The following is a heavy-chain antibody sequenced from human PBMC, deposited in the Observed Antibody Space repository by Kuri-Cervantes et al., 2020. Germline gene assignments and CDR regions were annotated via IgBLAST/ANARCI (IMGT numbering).Heavy chain of an antibody. J-gene: IGHJ5*02. V-gene: IGHV4-39*07. Sequence: ESLKISCTVSGGSISSGSYYWSWIRQPPGKGLEWIGEINHSGSTNYNPSLKSRVTISVDTSKNQFSLKLSSVTAADTAVYYCARGTTWGQGTLVTVSS. CDR3: ARGTT. CDR1: GGSISSGSYY. CDR2: INHSGST.